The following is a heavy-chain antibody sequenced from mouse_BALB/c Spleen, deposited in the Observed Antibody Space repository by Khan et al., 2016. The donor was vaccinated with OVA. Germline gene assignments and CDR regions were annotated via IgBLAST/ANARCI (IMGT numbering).Heavy chain of an antibody. Sequence: QVQLQQPGAELAKPGASVKMSCKASGYTFTTYWMHWVRQRPGQGLEWIGYINPTSDYTDYNEKFKDKATLSADKSSSTAYMQLSSLTSEDSAVYYCARDRMDYWGQGTTLTVSS. CDR2: INPTSDYT. CDR3: ARDRMDY. J-gene: IGHJ2*01. CDR1: GYTFTTYW. V-gene: IGHV1-7*01.